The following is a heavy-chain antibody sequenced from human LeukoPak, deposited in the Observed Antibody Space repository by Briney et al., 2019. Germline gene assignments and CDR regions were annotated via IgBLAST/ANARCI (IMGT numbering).Heavy chain of an antibody. Sequence: SETLSLTCTVSGGSINTYYWNWIRQSPGKGLEWIGYVFYSGVTKYNPSLKGRVTISIDTSRNQLSLKLSPVTAADTAVYYCARRGPADDSDSGWGQGTLVTVSS. D-gene: IGHD1-26*01. CDR2: VFYSGVT. CDR3: ARRGPADDSDSG. J-gene: IGHJ4*02. CDR1: GGSINTYY. V-gene: IGHV4-59*12.